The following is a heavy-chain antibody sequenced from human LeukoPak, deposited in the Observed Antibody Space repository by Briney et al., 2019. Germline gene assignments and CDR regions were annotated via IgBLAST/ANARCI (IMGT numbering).Heavy chain of an antibody. Sequence: GGSLRLSCAASGFTFSSYAMSWVRQAPGKGLEWVSAISGSGGSTYYADSVKGRFTISRDKSKNTLYLQMNSLRAEDTAVYYCAKVRDIAVAPKYFDYWGQGTLVTVSS. J-gene: IGHJ4*02. CDR2: ISGSGGST. CDR1: GFTFSSYA. D-gene: IGHD6-19*01. CDR3: AKVRDIAVAPKYFDY. V-gene: IGHV3-23*01.